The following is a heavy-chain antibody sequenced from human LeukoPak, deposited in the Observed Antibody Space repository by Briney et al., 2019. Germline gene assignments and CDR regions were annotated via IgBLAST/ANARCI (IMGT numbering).Heavy chain of an antibody. Sequence: PGGSLRLSCAASGFTFSSYAMSWVRQAPGKGLEWVSAISGSGDSTYYADSVKGRFTISRDNSKNTVYLQMKSLRADDTAVYYCAKDRRWGGTSLYYMDVWAKGTTVTVSS. J-gene: IGHJ6*03. V-gene: IGHV3-23*01. CDR2: ISGSGDST. CDR3: AKDRRWGGTSLYYMDV. CDR1: GFTFSSYA. D-gene: IGHD2-2*01.